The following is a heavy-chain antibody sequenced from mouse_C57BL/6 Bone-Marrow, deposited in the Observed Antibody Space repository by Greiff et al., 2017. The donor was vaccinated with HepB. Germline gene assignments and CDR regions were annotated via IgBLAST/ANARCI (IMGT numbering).Heavy chain of an antibody. Sequence: QVQLKESGAELARPGASVKLSCKASGYTFTSYGISWVKQRTGQGLEWIGEIYPRSGNTYYNEKFKGKATLTADKSSSTAYMELRSLTSEDSAVYFCAREGFITTVVGYYYAMDYWGQGTSVTVSS. V-gene: IGHV1-81*01. CDR3: AREGFITTVVGYYYAMDY. CDR1: GYTFTSYG. J-gene: IGHJ4*01. CDR2: IYPRSGNT. D-gene: IGHD1-1*01.